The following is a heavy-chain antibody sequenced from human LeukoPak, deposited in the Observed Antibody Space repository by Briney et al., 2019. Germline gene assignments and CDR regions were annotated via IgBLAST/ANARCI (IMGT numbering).Heavy chain of an antibody. J-gene: IGHJ4*02. V-gene: IGHV4-59*08. D-gene: IGHD6-19*01. CDR1: IDSIRTYY. CDR2: IYYSGST. Sequence: PSETLSLTCTVSIDSIRTYYWSWIRQSPGKGLEWIGYIYYSGSTNHNPSLKSRVTISLGTSKNQFSLKLRSVTAADTAVYYCARHSSSGWHDFDYWGQGTLVTVSS. CDR3: ARHSSSGWHDFDY.